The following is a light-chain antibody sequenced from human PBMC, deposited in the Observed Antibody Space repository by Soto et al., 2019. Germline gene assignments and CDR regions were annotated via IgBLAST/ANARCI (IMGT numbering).Light chain of an antibody. CDR3: QQADSFPLT. J-gene: IGKJ4*01. Sequence: DIQMTQSPSSVSASVGDRVTLTCRASQDSGNLLAWYQQKPGKAPKLLIYFGSNLQTGVPSRFSGSGSGTDFTLTISSLQPEDLATYYCQQADSFPLTFGRGTRVEIK. CDR2: FGS. V-gene: IGKV1-12*01. CDR1: QDSGNL.